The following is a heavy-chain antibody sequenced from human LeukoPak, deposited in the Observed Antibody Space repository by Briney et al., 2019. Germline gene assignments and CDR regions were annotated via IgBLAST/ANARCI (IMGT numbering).Heavy chain of an antibody. J-gene: IGHJ5*02. CDR1: GGSISSGGYY. CDR3: AGMTGPYYDFWRVNWFDP. Sequence: SQTLSLTCTVSGGSISSGGYYWSWIRQHPGKGLEWIGYIYYSGSTYYNPSLKSRVTISVDTSKNQFSLKLSSVTAADTAVYYCAGMTGPYYDFWRVNWFDPWGQGTLVTVSS. V-gene: IGHV4-31*03. CDR2: IYYSGST. D-gene: IGHD3-3*01.